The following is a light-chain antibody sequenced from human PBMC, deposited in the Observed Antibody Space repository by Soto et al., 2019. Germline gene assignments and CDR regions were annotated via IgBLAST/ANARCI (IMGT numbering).Light chain of an antibody. J-gene: IGKJ4*01. Sequence: EIVLTQSPGTLSLSLGERATLSCRASQSVSSSSLAWYQQKPGQAPRLLLYDASYRATGIPARFSGSGSGTDFTLTISSLEPEDFAVYYCQQRSSCPLTFGGGTKVDIK. V-gene: IGKV3D-20*02. CDR1: QSVSSSS. CDR3: QQRSSCPLT. CDR2: DAS.